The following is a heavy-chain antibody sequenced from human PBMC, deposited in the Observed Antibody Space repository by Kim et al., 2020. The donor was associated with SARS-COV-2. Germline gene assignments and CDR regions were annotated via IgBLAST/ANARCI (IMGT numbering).Heavy chain of an antibody. J-gene: IGHJ6*02. V-gene: IGHV4-39*01. Sequence: SETLSLTCTVSGVSISSSSYYWGWIRQPPGKGLEWIGSIYYSGNTYYNPSLKSRVTIYVDMSKKQFSLKLNSVTTADTAVYYCARLWAGTMLRGYYYGMDVWGQGTTVTVSS. CDR2: IYYSGNT. D-gene: IGHD6-19*01. CDR1: GVSISSSSYY. CDR3: ARLWAGTMLRGYYYGMDV.